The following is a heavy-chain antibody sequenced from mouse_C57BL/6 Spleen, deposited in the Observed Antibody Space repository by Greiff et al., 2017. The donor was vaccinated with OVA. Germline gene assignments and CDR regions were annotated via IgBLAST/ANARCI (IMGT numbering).Heavy chain of an antibody. V-gene: IGHV1-36*01. Sequence: EVQLQQSGPVLVKPGPSVKISCKASGFTFTDYYMHWVKQSHGKSLEWIGLVYPYNGGTSYNQKFTGKATLTVDTSSSTAYMELNNLTSEDSAVYYSASPYGNYENYAMDYWGQGTSVTVSS. CDR3: ASPYGNYENYAMDY. D-gene: IGHD2-1*01. CDR2: VYPYNGGT. CDR1: GFTFTDYY. J-gene: IGHJ4*01.